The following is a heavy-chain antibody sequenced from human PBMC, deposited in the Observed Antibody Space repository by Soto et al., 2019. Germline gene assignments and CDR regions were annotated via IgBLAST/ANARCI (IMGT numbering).Heavy chain of an antibody. D-gene: IGHD2-15*01. CDR1: GYSFTTYW. J-gene: IGHJ3*02. Sequence: KVSCKASGYSFTTYWIGWVRQMPGKGLEWMGIIYPGDSDTRYSPSFQGQVTISADKSISTAYLQWSSLKASDTAMYYCARREDVSAFDIWGQGTMVTVSS. V-gene: IGHV5-51*01. CDR2: IYPGDSDT. CDR3: ARREDVSAFDI.